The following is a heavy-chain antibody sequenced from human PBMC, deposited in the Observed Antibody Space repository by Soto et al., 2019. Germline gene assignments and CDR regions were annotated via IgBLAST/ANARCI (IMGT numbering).Heavy chain of an antibody. V-gene: IGHV4-59*01. J-gene: IGHJ3*02. CDR1: GGSISSYY. Sequence: SETLSLTCTVSGGSISSYYWSWIRQPPGKGLEWIGYIYYSGSTNYNTSLKSRVTISVDTSKNQFSLQLSSVPAADTAVYYCARDEGAPDAFDIWGQGTMVTVSS. CDR2: IYYSGST. CDR3: ARDEGAPDAFDI.